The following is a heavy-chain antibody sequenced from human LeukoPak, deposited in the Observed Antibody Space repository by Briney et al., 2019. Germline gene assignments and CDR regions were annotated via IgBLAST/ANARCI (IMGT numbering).Heavy chain of an antibody. CDR2: IYYSGST. CDR1: GGSISSGGYY. V-gene: IGHV4-31*03. J-gene: IGHJ3*02. Sequence: SETLSLTCTVSGGSISSGGYYWNWIRQHPGKGLEWIGYIYYSGSTYYNPSLKSRVTISVDTSKNQFSLKLSSVTAADTAVYYCARDPYDFWSGYPGPNAFDIWGQGTMVTVSS. D-gene: IGHD3-3*01. CDR3: ARDPYDFWSGYPGPNAFDI.